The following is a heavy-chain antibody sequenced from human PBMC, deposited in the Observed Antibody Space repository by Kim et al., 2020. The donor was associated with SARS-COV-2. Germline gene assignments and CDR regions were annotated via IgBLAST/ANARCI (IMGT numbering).Heavy chain of an antibody. D-gene: IGHD1-26*01. J-gene: IGHJ4*02. V-gene: IGHV1-2*05. Sequence: TNYSQKFQGRVTMTRDTPISTAYLVLSRLGSADTVVYYCARGVGFRQLDYWGQGTLVTVSS. CDR2: T. CDR3: ARGVGFRQLDY.